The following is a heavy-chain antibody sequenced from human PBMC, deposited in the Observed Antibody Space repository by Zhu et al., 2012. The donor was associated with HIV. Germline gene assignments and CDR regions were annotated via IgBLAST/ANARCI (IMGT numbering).Heavy chain of an antibody. Sequence: QVQLQESGPALVKPSETLSLDCSVSGDSMSGFYWTWVRQPAGKGLEWMGRLHSTGTVDYSPSLRGRITMSLDTSKRQFSLRLTSVAAADTATYYCARGGTMFGPPTSWGPGVLVTVSS. D-gene: IGHD3-16*01. CDR1: GDSMSGFY. J-gene: IGHJ5*02. CDR2: LHSTGTV. V-gene: IGHV4-4*07. CDR3: ARGGTMFGPPTS.